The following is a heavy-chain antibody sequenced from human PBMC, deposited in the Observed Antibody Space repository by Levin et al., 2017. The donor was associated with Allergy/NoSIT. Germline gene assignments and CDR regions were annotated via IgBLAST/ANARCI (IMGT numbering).Heavy chain of an antibody. CDR1: GLIFSSYA. V-gene: IGHV3-23*01. J-gene: IGHJ4*02. CDR3: AAKRGYSSGWYSDH. D-gene: IGHD6-19*01. Sequence: PGGSLRLSCAASGLIFSSYAMTWVRQAPGKGLEWVSGISGSGGSTYYADSVKGRFTISRDNSKNTLYLQMNTLRAEDTAVYYCAAKRGYSSGWYSDHWGQGTLVTVAS. CDR2: ISGSGGST.